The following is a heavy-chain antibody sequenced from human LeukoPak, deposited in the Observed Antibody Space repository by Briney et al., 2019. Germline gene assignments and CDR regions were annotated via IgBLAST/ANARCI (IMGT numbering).Heavy chain of an antibody. CDR3: ARDTELAVSGTFALHPKFDY. CDR1: GFTFSSYG. CDR2: ISYDGSNK. Sequence: PGGSLRLSCAASGFTFSSYGMHWVRQAPGKGLEWVAVISYDGSNKYYADSVKGRFTISRDNSKNTLYLQMNSLRSDDTAVYYCARDTELAVSGTFALHPKFDYWGQGTLVTVSS. V-gene: IGHV3-30*03. D-gene: IGHD6-19*01. J-gene: IGHJ4*02.